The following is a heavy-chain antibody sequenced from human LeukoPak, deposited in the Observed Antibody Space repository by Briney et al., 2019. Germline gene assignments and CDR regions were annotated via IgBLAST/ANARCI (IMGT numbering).Heavy chain of an antibody. V-gene: IGHV3-74*01. J-gene: IGHJ4*02. CDR1: GFPFSNYW. CDR2: ISTDGSQT. Sequence: GGSLRLSCEASGFPFSNYWMHWVRPAPGKGLMWVSQISTDGSQTFYADSVKGRFTISRDNAKNTLFLQMDSLRPEDTAVYYCVRSLRSADFWGQGTLVTVS. CDR3: VRSLRSADF.